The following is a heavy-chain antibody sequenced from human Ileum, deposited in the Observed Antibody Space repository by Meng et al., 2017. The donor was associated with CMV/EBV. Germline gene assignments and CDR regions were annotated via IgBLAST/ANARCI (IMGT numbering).Heavy chain of an antibody. CDR2: INHSGST. D-gene: IGHD2-2*01. CDR1: GGSFSGYY. V-gene: IGHV4-34*01. CDR3: AAAIYYYYGMDV. J-gene: IGHJ6*02. Sequence: SETLSLTCAVYGGSFSGYYWSWIRQHPGKGLEWIGEINHSGSTNYNPSLKSRVTISVDTSKNQFSLKLSSVTAADTAVYYCAAAIYYYYGMDVWGQGTTVTVSS.